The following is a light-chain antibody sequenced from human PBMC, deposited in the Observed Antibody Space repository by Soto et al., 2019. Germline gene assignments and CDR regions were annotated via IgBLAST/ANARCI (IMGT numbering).Light chain of an antibody. CDR2: DVS. Sequence: QSALTQPASVSGSPGQSITISCTGTSSDVVGYNYVSWYQQHPGKAPKLMIYDVSNRPSGVSNRFSGSKSGNTASLTISGLQAEDEADYYGSSYTSSSTVFGGGTKVTVL. J-gene: IGLJ2*01. CDR3: SSYTSSSTV. V-gene: IGLV2-14*01. CDR1: SSDVVGYNY.